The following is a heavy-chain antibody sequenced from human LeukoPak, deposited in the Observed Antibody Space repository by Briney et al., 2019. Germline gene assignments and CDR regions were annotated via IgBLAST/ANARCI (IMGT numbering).Heavy chain of an antibody. CDR2: IYPGDSDT. D-gene: IGHD6-19*01. V-gene: IGHV5-51*01. Sequence: PGESLKISCKGSGYSFTSYWIGWVRKMPGKGLEWMGIIYPGDSDTRYSPSFEGQVTISADKSISTAYLQWSSLKASDTAMYYCARLESERDSSGWFWDWFDPWGQGTLVTVSS. J-gene: IGHJ5*02. CDR3: ARLESERDSSGWFWDWFDP. CDR1: GYSFTSYW.